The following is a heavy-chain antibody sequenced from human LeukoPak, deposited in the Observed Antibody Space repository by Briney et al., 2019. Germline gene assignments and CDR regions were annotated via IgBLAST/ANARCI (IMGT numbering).Heavy chain of an antibody. D-gene: IGHD3-22*01. Sequence: GGSLRLSCAASGFTFSSYSMNWVRQAPGKGLEWVSSISSSSSYIYYADSVKGRFTISRDNAKNSLYLQMNSLRAEDTAVYYCARDLAIDDSSGYYLGYYYYYMDVWGKGTTVTISS. CDR1: GFTFSSYS. J-gene: IGHJ6*03. CDR3: ARDLAIDDSSGYYLGYYYYYMDV. V-gene: IGHV3-21*01. CDR2: ISSSSSYI.